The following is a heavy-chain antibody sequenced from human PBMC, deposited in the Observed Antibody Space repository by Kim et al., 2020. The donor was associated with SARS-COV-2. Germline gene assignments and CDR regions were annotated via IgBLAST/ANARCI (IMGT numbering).Heavy chain of an antibody. CDR2: ISYDGSNK. Sequence: GGSLRLSCAASGFTFSSYGMHWVRQAPGKGLEWVAVISYDGSNKYYADSVKGRFTISRDNSKNTLYLQMNSLRAEDTAVYYCARDRASVYRIAVAGHLDYWGQGTLVTVSS. V-gene: IGHV3-33*05. CDR3: ARDRASVYRIAVAGHLDY. D-gene: IGHD6-19*01. CDR1: GFTFSSYG. J-gene: IGHJ4*02.